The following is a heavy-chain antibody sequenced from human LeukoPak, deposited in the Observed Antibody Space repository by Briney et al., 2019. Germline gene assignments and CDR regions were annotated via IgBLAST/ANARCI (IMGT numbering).Heavy chain of an antibody. CDR1: GFTFDDYG. CDR2: INWNGGST. Sequence: GGSLRLSXAASGFTFDDYGMSWVRQAPGKGMEWVSGINWNGGSTGYADSVKGRFTISRDNAKNSLYLQMNSLRAEDTALYYCARTYCGGDCVFDYWGQGTLVTVSS. J-gene: IGHJ4*02. V-gene: IGHV3-20*04. D-gene: IGHD2-21*02. CDR3: ARTYCGGDCVFDY.